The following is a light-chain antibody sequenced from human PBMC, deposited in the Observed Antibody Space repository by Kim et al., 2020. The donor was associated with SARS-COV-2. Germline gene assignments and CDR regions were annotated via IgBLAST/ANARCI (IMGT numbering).Light chain of an antibody. Sequence: YELTQPPSVSVSPGQTASITCSGDKLGDKYTCWYQQKPGQSPVLVIYQDTKRPSGIPERFSGSNSGNTATLTISGTQAMDEADYYCQTWDSSPVVFGGGTKLTVL. J-gene: IGLJ2*01. CDR3: QTWDSSPVV. V-gene: IGLV3-1*01. CDR2: QDT. CDR1: KLGDKY.